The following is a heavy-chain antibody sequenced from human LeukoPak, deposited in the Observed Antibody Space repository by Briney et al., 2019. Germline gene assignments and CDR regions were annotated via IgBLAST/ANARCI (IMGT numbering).Heavy chain of an antibody. D-gene: IGHD6-19*01. J-gene: IGHJ6*02. CDR2: IRSKANRYAT. Sequence: GGSLRLSCAASGFTFSGSAMHWVRQASGKGLEWVGRIRSKANRYATAYAASVKGRFTISRDDSKNTAYLQMNSLKTEDTAVYYCTRQGKQWLVRTDYYYYGMDVWGQGTTVTVSS. CDR3: TRQGKQWLVRTDYYYYGMDV. V-gene: IGHV3-73*01. CDR1: GFTFSGSA.